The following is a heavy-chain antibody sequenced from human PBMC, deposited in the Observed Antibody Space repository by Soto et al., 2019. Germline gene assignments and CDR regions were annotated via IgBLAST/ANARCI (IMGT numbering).Heavy chain of an antibody. D-gene: IGHD4-4*01. CDR3: AREYMTTVTTSMSLVRYFDL. CDR2: INSDGSST. CDR1: GFTFSSYW. Sequence: EVQLVESWGGLVQPGGSLRLSCAASGFTFSSYWMHWVRQAPGKGLVWVSRINSDGSSTSYADSVKGRFTISRDNAKNTLYLQMNSLRAEDTAVYYCAREYMTTVTTSMSLVRYFDLWGRGTLVTVSS. V-gene: IGHV3-74*01. J-gene: IGHJ2*01.